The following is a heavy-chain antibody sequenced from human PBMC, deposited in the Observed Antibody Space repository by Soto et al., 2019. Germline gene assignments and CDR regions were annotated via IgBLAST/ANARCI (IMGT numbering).Heavy chain of an antibody. D-gene: IGHD5-18*01. Sequence: SVKVSCKASGYTFTGYYMHWVRPAPGQGLEWMGWISPNSGGTNYAQKFQGRVILTRDESISTAYMELSRLRSDDTAVYYCARGEYSYGQYFFDYWGQGTQVTVSS. J-gene: IGHJ4*02. CDR1: GYTFTGYY. V-gene: IGHV1-2*02. CDR2: ISPNSGGT. CDR3: ARGEYSYGQYFFDY.